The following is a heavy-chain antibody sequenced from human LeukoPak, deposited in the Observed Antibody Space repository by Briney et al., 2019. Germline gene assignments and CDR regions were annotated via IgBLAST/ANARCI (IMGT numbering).Heavy chain of an antibody. D-gene: IGHD2-2*01. CDR1: GFTLSNYD. J-gene: IGHJ5*02. CDR2: ISTSSRYI. CDR3: ARADCSSSTCYLRRSWFDP. Sequence: GGSLRLSCAASGFTLSNYDMNWVRQAPGKGLEWVSSISTSSRYIYYKDSVRGRFAISRDDAKNSLYLEMNSLRAEDTAVYYCARADCSSSTCYLRRSWFDPWGQGTLVTVSS. V-gene: IGHV3-21*01.